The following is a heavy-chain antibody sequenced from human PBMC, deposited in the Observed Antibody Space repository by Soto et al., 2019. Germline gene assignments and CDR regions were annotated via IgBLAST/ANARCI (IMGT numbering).Heavy chain of an antibody. Sequence: SWAASGFTFSNAWMSWVRQAPGKGLELVGRIKSKTDGGTTDYAAPVKGRFTISRDDSKNTLYLQMNSLKTEDTAVYYCTRNCTNGVCSPYYHYGMHXWGQATSLTVS. J-gene: IGHJ6*02. CDR1: GFTFSNAW. D-gene: IGHD2-8*01. CDR3: TRNCTNGVCSPYYHYGMHX. V-gene: IGHV3-15*01. CDR2: IKSKTDGGTT.